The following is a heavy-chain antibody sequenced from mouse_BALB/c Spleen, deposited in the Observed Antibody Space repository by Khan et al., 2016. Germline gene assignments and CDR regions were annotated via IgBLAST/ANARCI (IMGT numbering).Heavy chain of an antibody. V-gene: IGHV9-3*02. CDR3: ARTGDYPYYAMDY. CDR1: EYTFTNYG. J-gene: IGHJ4*01. CDR2: INTNTGEP. Sequence: QIQLVQSGPELKKPGETVKISCKASEYTFTNYGMNWVKQAPGKGLKWMGWINTNTGEPTYAEEFKGRFAFSLEASASTAYLQINNLKNEDSATYLCARTGDYPYYAMDYWGQGTSVTVSS. D-gene: IGHD2-13*01.